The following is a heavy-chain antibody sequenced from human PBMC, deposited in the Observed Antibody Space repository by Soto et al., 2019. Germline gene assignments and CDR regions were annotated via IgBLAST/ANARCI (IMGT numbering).Heavy chain of an antibody. Sequence: SETLSLTCTVSGGSISRGDYYWRWIRQPPGKGLEWIGYIYYSGSTYYNPSLKRRVSISIDTSRNQFSLKLNSVNAADTPAAYCARARTYLLETSRFNPRGQGTLVTVAS. CDR3: ARARTYLLETSRFNP. CDR1: GGSISRGDYY. V-gene: IGHV4-30-4*01. D-gene: IGHD2-21*01. J-gene: IGHJ5*02. CDR2: IYYSGST.